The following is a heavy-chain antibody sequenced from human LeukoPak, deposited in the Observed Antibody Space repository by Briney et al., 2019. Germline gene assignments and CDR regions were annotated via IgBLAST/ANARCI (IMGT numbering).Heavy chain of an antibody. V-gene: IGHV5-51*01. CDR3: ARLDSSSWYLTWQG. CDR1: GYSFTSYW. Sequence: GESLKITCKGPGYSFTSYWIGWVRQMPGKGLEWMGIIYPGDSDTRYSPSFQGQVTIPADKSISTAYLQWSSLKASDTAMYYCARLDSSSWYLTWQGWGQGTLVTVSS. J-gene: IGHJ4*02. D-gene: IGHD6-13*01. CDR2: IYPGDSDT.